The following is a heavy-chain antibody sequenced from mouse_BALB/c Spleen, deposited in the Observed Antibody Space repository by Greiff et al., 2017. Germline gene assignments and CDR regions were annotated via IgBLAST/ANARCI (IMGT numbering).Heavy chain of an antibody. D-gene: IGHD3-3*01. CDR2: IDPENGDT. J-gene: IGHJ1*01. CDR3: NAGQGYFDV. Sequence: EVKLVESGAELVRSGASVKLSCTASGFNIKDYYMHWVKQRPEQGLEWIGWIDPENGDTEYAPKFQGKATMTADTSSNTAYLQLSSLTSEDTAVYYCNAGQGYFDVWGAGTTVTVSS. CDR1: GFNIKDYY. V-gene: IGHV14-4*02.